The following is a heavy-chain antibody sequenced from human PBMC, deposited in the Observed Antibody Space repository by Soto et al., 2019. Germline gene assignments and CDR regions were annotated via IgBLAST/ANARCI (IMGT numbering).Heavy chain of an antibody. V-gene: IGHV3-21*02. Sequence: EVKLVESGGGLVKPGESLRLSCAASGFNFEVYSMNWVRQTPVKGLEWVSSISRGSRFLHYADSIKGRFTISRDDAESSLQLQIDSLRAEDTAVYFCARDFFGSGPDYYLDVWGTGTTVTVS. D-gene: IGHD3-10*01. CDR2: ISRGSRFL. CDR3: ARDFFGSGPDYYLDV. CDR1: GFNFEVYS. J-gene: IGHJ6*03.